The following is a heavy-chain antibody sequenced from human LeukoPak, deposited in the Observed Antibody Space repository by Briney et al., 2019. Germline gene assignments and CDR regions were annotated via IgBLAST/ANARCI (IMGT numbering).Heavy chain of an antibody. J-gene: IGHJ4*02. CDR2: IYYSGST. Sequence: SETLSLTCTVSGGSISSSSYYWGWIRQPPGKGLEWIGSIYYSGSTYYNPSLKSRVTISVDTSKNQFSLKLSSVTAADTAVYYCASAPAAGIWYFDYWGQGTLVTVSS. CDR1: GGSISSSSYY. D-gene: IGHD6-13*01. V-gene: IGHV4-39*01. CDR3: ASAPAAGIWYFDY.